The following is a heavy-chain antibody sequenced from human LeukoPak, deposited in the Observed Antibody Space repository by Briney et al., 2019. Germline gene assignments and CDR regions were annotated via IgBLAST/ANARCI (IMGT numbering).Heavy chain of an antibody. V-gene: IGHV3-66*02. CDR2: THDGGTT. CDR3: ARIGSPGVAYYGMDV. CDR1: GFTVGNTY. Sequence: PGGSLRLSCAASGFTVGNTYMSWVRQAPGKGLEWVSVTHDGGTTYYAASVEGRFTIARDNSRNTLSLQMNSLTTEDTAVYYCARIGSPGVAYYGMDVWGQGTTVTVSS. J-gene: IGHJ6*02. D-gene: IGHD3-3*01.